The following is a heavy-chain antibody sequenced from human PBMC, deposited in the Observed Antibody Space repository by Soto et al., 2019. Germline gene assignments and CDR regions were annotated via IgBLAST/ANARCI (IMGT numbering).Heavy chain of an antibody. V-gene: IGHV4-59*12. CDR3: ARDGYSRYAFDI. CDR1: GGSIGRYY. D-gene: IGHD4-4*01. Sequence: SSETLSLTCTVSGGSIGRYYWSWIGQPPGKGLEWIGYIYYSGSTNYNPSLKSRVTISVDTSKNQFSLKLSSVTAADTAVYYCARDGYSRYAFDIWGQGTMVTVSS. CDR2: IYYSGST. J-gene: IGHJ3*02.